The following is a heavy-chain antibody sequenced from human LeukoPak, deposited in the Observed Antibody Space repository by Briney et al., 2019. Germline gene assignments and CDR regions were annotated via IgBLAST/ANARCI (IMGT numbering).Heavy chain of an antibody. Sequence: PGGSLRLSCAASGFTFSSYGMHWVRQAPGKGLEWVAVIWYDGSNKYYADSVKGRFTISRDNSKNTLYLQMNSLRAEDTAVYYCARGEGSSWYGPYFDYWGQGTLVTVSS. CDR3: ARGEGSSWYGPYFDY. D-gene: IGHD6-13*01. J-gene: IGHJ4*02. V-gene: IGHV3-33*01. CDR1: GFTFSSYG. CDR2: IWYDGSNK.